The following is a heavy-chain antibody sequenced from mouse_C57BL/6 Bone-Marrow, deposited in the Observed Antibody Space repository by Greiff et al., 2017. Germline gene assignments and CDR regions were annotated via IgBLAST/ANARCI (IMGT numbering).Heavy chain of an antibody. CDR3: ASSIYYDYYYAMDY. CDR1: GYSITSGYY. Sequence: EVKLMESGPGLVKPSQSLSLTCSVTGYSITSGYYWNWIRQFPGNKLEWMGYISYDGSNNYNPSLKNRISITRDTSKNQFFLKLNSVTTEDTATYYCASSIYYDYYYAMDYWGQGTSVTVSS. D-gene: IGHD2-4*01. CDR2: ISYDGSN. V-gene: IGHV3-6*01. J-gene: IGHJ4*01.